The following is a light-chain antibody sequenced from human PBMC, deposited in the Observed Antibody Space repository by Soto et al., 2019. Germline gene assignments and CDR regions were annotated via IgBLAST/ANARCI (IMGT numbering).Light chain of an antibody. CDR2: VNSDGSH. Sequence: QSVLTQSTSASASLGASVNLTCTLSSGHSNYAIAWHQQQSEKGPRYFMNVNSDGSHTKGDGIPDRFSGSSSGADRYLTISSLQSEDEADYYCQTWGTGIPVFGGGTKLTVL. V-gene: IGLV4-69*02. J-gene: IGLJ3*02. CDR1: SGHSNYA. CDR3: QTWGTGIPV.